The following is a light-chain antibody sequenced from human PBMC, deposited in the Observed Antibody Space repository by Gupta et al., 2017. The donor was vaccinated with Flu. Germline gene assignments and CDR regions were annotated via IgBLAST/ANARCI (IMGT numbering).Light chain of an antibody. CDR1: QSVSSY. CDR2: DAS. V-gene: IGKV3-11*01. CDR3: QQLSNWPKT. J-gene: IGKJ4*01. Sequence: IVFTQSPATLSLSPGESATLSCRASQSVSSYLAWYQQKPGQAPRLLIYDASNRATGIPARFSGSGSGTEFTLTISSREPEDFAVYYCQQLSNWPKTFGRGTKVEIK.